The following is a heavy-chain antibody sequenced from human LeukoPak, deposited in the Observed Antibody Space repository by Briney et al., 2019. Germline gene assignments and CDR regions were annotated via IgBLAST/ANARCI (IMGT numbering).Heavy chain of an antibody. Sequence: GGSLRLSCAASRFTFRNHGMHWVRQAPGKGLEWGAVIWYDGSNKDYADSVKGRFTISRDNSNTTLYLQMDSLRAEDTAVYYCARDRDARYLDYWGQGTLVTVSS. V-gene: IGHV3-33*01. CDR1: RFTFRNHG. J-gene: IGHJ4*02. CDR2: IWYDGSNK. CDR3: ARDRDARYLDY. D-gene: IGHD6-6*01.